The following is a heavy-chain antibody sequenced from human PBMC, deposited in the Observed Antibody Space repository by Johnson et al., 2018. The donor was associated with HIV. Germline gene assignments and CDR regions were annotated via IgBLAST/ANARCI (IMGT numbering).Heavy chain of an antibody. Sequence: QVHLVESGGGLVQPGRSLRLSCAASGFTFDDYAMQLVRQAPGKGLEWVAFIRYDGSNKYYADSVKGRFTISRDNSKNTRYLQMNSLRAEDTAVYYCAIDSETSITMIVVVITGAFDIWGQGTMVTVSS. CDR3: AIDSETSITMIVVVITGAFDI. J-gene: IGHJ3*02. D-gene: IGHD3-22*01. V-gene: IGHV3-30*02. CDR1: GFTFDDYA. CDR2: IRYDGSNK.